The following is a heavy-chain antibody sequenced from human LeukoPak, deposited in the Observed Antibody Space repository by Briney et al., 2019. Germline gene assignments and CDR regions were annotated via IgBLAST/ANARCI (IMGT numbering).Heavy chain of an antibody. D-gene: IGHD1-26*01. V-gene: IGHV3-23*01. CDR3: ASRKVGAKAFDI. CDR1: GFTFSSYA. CDR2: ISGSGGST. J-gene: IGHJ3*02. Sequence: PGGSLRLSCAASGFTFSSYAMSWVRQAPGKGLEWVSVISGSGGSTYYADSVKGRFTISRDNSKNTLYLQMNSLRAEDTAVYYCASRKVGAKAFDIWGQGTMVTVSS.